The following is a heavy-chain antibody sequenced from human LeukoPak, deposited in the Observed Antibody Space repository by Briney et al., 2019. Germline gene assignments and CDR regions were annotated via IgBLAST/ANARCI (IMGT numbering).Heavy chain of an antibody. J-gene: IGHJ4*02. D-gene: IGHD2-15*01. V-gene: IGHV3-7*01. CDR3: ARDGGLHTNFDY. CDR2: TKPDGSAE. Sequence: GGSLRLSCAASGFSFRNYWMGWVCQAPGKGLEWVANTKPDGSAEYYADSVRGRFTASRDNANKLLYLQMNRLRAEDTAVYYCARDGGLHTNFDYWGQGTLLTVSS. CDR1: GFSFRNYW.